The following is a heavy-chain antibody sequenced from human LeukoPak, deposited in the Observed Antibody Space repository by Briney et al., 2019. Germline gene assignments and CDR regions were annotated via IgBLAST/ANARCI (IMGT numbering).Heavy chain of an antibody. CDR3: AREGGAVAGTGY. V-gene: IGHV4-34*01. J-gene: IGHJ4*02. CDR2: IYHSGST. CDR1: GGSFSGYY. Sequence: SETLSLTCAVYGGSFSGYYWSWVRQPPGKGLEWIGEIYHSGSTNYNPSLKSRVTISVDTSKNQFSLKLSSVTAADTAVYYCAREGGAVAGTGYWGQGTLVTVSS. D-gene: IGHD6-19*01.